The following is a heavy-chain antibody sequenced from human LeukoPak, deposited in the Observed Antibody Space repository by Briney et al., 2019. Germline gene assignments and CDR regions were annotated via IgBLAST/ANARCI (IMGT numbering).Heavy chain of an antibody. CDR2: IKEDGSEK. CDR3: ARGGGRHVEY. CDR1: GFTFSNYG. J-gene: IGHJ4*02. Sequence: GGSLRLSCAASGFTFSNYGMHWVRQAPGKGLEWVANIKEDGSEKNYVDSVKGRFTISRDNAKNSLYLQMNSLRAEDTAVYYCARGGGRHVEYWGQGNLVTVSS. D-gene: IGHD2/OR15-2a*01. V-gene: IGHV3-7*05.